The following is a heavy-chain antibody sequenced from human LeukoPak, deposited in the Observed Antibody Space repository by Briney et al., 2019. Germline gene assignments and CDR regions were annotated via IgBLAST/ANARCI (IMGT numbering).Heavy chain of an antibody. CDR1: GFTFSSYA. D-gene: IGHD6-13*01. J-gene: IGHJ4*02. Sequence: GGSLRLSCAASGFTFSSYAMHWVRQAPGKGLEWVAVISYDGSNKYYADSVKGRFTISRDNSKNTLYLQMNSLRAEDTAVYYCARVPSIWRRQQLAPLDYWGQGTLVTVSS. CDR3: ARVPSIWRRQQLAPLDY. V-gene: IGHV3-30*04. CDR2: ISYDGSNK.